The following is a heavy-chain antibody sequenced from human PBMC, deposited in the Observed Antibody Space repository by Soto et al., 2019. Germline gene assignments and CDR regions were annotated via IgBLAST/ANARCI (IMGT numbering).Heavy chain of an antibody. V-gene: IGHV3-73*01. CDR3: TRQGYCSGGSCYPSGYYYYYMDV. Sequence: EVQLVESGGGLVQPGGSLKLSCAASGFTFSGSAMHWVRQASGKGLEWVGRIRSKANSYATAYAASVKGRFTISRDDSKNTAYLQMNSLKTEDTAVYYCTRQGYCSGGSCYPSGYYYYYMDVWGKGTTVTVSS. D-gene: IGHD2-15*01. CDR1: GFTFSGSA. J-gene: IGHJ6*03. CDR2: IRSKANSYAT.